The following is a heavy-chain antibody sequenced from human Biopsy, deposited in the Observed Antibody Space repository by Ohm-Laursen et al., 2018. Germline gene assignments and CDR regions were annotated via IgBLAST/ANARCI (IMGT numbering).Heavy chain of an antibody. V-gene: IGHV4-38-2*02. CDR1: GFSISSGYY. Sequence: SETLSLTCPVSGFSISSGYYWGWIRQPPGEGLEWIGSVYDSGKSYYNPSLKSRVTISVDVSKNHFSLKLSSVTAADTAVYYCARDRFDLLTPNWFDPWGQGTLVTVSS. D-gene: IGHD3-9*01. J-gene: IGHJ5*02. CDR2: VYDSGKS. CDR3: ARDRFDLLTPNWFDP.